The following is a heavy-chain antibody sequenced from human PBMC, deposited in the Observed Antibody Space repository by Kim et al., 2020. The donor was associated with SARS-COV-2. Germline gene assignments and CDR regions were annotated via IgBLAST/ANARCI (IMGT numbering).Heavy chain of an antibody. V-gene: IGHV1-3*01. CDR1: GYTFTSYA. CDR3: ARVSGRINCTGGSCSVYYYYGMDV. CDR2: INAGNGNT. Sequence: ASVKVSCKASGYTFTSYAMHWVRQAPGQRLEWMGWINAGNGNTKYSQIFQGRVTITRDTSASTAYMELSSLRSEDTAVYYCARVSGRINCTGGSCSVYYYYGMDVWGQGTTVTVSS. D-gene: IGHD2-15*01. J-gene: IGHJ6*02.